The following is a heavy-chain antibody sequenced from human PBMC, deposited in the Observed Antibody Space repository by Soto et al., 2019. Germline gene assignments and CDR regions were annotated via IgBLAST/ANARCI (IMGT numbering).Heavy chain of an antibody. CDR3: ARQLGMSGYYYYGMDV. J-gene: IGHJ6*02. D-gene: IGHD3-16*01. V-gene: IGHV1-2*02. Sequence: ASVKVSCKASGYTFTGYYMHWVRQAPGQGLEWMGWVNPNSGSTNYAQKFQGRVTMTRDTSISTAYMELSRLRSDDTAVYYCARQLGMSGYYYYGMDVWGQGTTVTVSS. CDR1: GYTFTGYY. CDR2: VNPNSGST.